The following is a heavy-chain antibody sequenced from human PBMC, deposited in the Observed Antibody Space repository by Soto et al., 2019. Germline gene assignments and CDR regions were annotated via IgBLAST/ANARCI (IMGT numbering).Heavy chain of an antibody. CDR2: ISTYNGNI. CDR1: SYTFTTYG. CDR3: ARDATNYFDY. Sequence: QVQLVQSGAEVKKPGASVKVSCKASSYTFTTYGIIWVRQAPGQGLEWMGWISTYNGNIYYAQKFQGRVTMTTDKSTNTAYMELRSLRSDDTATYHCARDATNYFDYWGRGTLVTVSA. J-gene: IGHJ4*02. V-gene: IGHV1-18*01.